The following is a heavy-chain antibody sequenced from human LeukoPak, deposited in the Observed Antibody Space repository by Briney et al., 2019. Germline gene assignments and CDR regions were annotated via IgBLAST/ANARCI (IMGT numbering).Heavy chain of an antibody. D-gene: IGHD2-21*02. CDR3: AKSIEYCGADCYGYFDL. CDR1: GYTFTGYY. V-gene: IGHV1-2*06. J-gene: IGHJ2*01. CDR2: INPNSGAT. Sequence: ASVKVSCKPSGYTFTGYYMHWVRQAPGQGLEWMGRINPNSGATNYAQKFQGRVTMTRDTSISTAYMELTTLRSDDTAVYYCAKSIEYCGADCYGYFDLWGRGTLVTVSS.